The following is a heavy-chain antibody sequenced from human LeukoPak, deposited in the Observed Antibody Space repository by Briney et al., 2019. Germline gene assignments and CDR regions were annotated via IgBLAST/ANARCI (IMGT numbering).Heavy chain of an antibody. CDR2: IWYDGSNK. CDR1: GFTFSSYG. CDR3: ARDIAAASYYFDY. Sequence: PGGSPRLSCAASGFTFSSYGMHWVRQAPGKGLEWVAVIWYDGSNKYYADSVKGRFTISRDNSKNTLYLQMNSLRAEDTAVYYCARDIAAASYYFDYWGQGTLVTVSS. D-gene: IGHD6-13*01. V-gene: IGHV3-33*01. J-gene: IGHJ4*02.